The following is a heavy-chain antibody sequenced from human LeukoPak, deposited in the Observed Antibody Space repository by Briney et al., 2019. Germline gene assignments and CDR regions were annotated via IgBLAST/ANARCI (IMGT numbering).Heavy chain of an antibody. J-gene: IGHJ4*02. V-gene: IGHV3-21*01. CDR3: ARDRIGYYDSSGYPYYFDY. Sequence: PGGSLRLSCAASGFTFSSYSMNWVRQAPGKGLEWVSSISSSSSYIYYADSVKGRFTISRGNAKNSLYLQMNSLRAEDTAVYYRARDRIGYYDSSGYPYYFDYWGQGTLVTVSS. D-gene: IGHD3-22*01. CDR2: ISSSSSYI. CDR1: GFTFSSYS.